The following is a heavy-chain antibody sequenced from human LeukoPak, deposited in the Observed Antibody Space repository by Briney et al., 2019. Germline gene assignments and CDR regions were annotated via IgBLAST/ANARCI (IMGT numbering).Heavy chain of an antibody. CDR1: GGSFSGYY. CDR2: INHSGST. J-gene: IGHJ6*02. D-gene: IGHD3-10*01. CDR3: ARKGPPAAYGWRYFYDGIDV. Sequence: SVTLSLTCAVYGGSFSGYYWSWMRQPPGRGLEWIGEINHSGSTNYNTSLKSRVTISVEPSKNQSSLTLSSVTAADTAVYYCARKGPPAAYGWRYFYDGIDVWGQGTTVTVSS. V-gene: IGHV4-34*01.